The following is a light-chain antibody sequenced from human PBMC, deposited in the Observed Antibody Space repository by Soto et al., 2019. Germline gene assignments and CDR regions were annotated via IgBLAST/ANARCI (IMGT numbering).Light chain of an antibody. V-gene: IGLV2-8*01. CDR2: EVT. J-gene: IGLJ2*01. CDR1: SSDVGGYNY. CDR3: SSYAGSNVL. Sequence: QSALTQPPSASGSPGQSVTISCTGTSSDVGGYNYVSWYQQHPGKAPKLMIYEVTKRPSGVPDRFSGSKSGNTASLTVSGLQPEDEDDYYCSSYAGSNVLFGGGTKLTVL.